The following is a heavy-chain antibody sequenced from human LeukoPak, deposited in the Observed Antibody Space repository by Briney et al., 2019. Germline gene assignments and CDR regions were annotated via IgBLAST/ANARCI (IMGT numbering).Heavy chain of an antibody. Sequence: SETLSLTCTVSGASISNYYWSWIRQPPGKGLEWIGYAYDTGSTNYNASLKSRVTISVDTSKNQFSLKLSSVTAADTAVYYCARHEGFGNYNDYYYDIDVWGQGTTVTVSS. J-gene: IGHJ6*02. CDR3: ARHEGFGNYNDYYYDIDV. CDR2: AYDTGST. V-gene: IGHV4-59*08. D-gene: IGHD4-11*01. CDR1: GASISNYY.